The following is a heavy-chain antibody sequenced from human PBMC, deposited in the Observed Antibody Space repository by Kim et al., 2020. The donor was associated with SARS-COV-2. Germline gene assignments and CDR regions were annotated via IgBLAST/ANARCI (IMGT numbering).Heavy chain of an antibody. CDR3: ARDQDIVVVVAAGAGWFDP. J-gene: IGHJ5*02. D-gene: IGHD2-15*01. CDR2: IIPIFGTA. V-gene: IGHV1-69*13. CDR1: GGTFSSYA. Sequence: SVKVSCKASGGTFSSYAISWVRQAPGQGLEWMGGIIPIFGTANYAQKFQGRVTITADESTSTAYMELSSLRSEDTAVYYCARDQDIVVVVAAGAGWFDPWGQGTLVTVSS.